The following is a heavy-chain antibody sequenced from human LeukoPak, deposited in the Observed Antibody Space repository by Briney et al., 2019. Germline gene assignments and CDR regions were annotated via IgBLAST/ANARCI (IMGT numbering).Heavy chain of an antibody. CDR2: IIPIFGTA. CDR1: GGTFSSYA. Sequence: SVKVSFKASGGTFSSYAISWVRQAPGQGLEWMGGIIPIFGTANYAQKFQGRVTITADESTSTAYMELSSLRSEDTAVYYCASYYYESSGYYYYFDYWGQGTLVTVSS. J-gene: IGHJ4*02. CDR3: ASYYYESSGYYYYFDY. D-gene: IGHD3-22*01. V-gene: IGHV1-69*01.